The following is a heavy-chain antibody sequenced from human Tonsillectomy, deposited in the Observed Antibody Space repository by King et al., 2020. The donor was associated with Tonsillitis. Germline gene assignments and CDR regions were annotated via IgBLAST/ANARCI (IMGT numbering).Heavy chain of an antibody. CDR1: GYTFLSYG. V-gene: IGHV1-18*01. J-gene: IGHJ5*02. CDR3: ARDWFRGYDGRRGGWFAP. Sequence: QLVQSGTEVKKPGASVTVSCKASGYTFLSYGVSWVRQAPGQGLEWMGWISGYDGNIDYAQKFQGRVTMTTDTSTSTAYMELRRLTSDDTAIYYCARDWFRGYDGRRGGWFAPWGQGTLVTVSS. CDR2: ISGYDGNI. D-gene: IGHD3-16*01.